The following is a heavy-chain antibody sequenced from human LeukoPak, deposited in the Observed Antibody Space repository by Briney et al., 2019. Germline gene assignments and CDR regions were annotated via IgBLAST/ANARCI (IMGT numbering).Heavy chain of an antibody. CDR3: ARDGTSTDDY. J-gene: IGHJ4*02. CDR2: ISGNNDNP. V-gene: IGHV1-18*01. CDR1: GYTFSNFG. D-gene: IGHD2-2*01. Sequence: ASVKVSCKASGYTFSNFGISWVRQAPGQGLEWMGWISGNNDNPNYGQNFQGRFTVTSDSSTSTAYMELRNLRSDDTALYYCARDGTSTDDYWGQGTLVTVSS.